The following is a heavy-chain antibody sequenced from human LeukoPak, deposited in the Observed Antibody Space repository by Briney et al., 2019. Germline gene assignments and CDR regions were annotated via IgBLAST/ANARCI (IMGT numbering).Heavy chain of an antibody. CDR3: ARNYDFWSGYNWFDP. D-gene: IGHD3-3*01. V-gene: IGHV4-31*03. CDR1: GGSISSGGYY. CDR2: IYYSGST. J-gene: IGHJ5*02. Sequence: SETLPLTCTVSGGSISSGGYYWSWIRQHPGKGLEWIGYIYYSGSTYYNPSLKSRVTISVDTPKNQFSLKLSSVTAADTAVYYCARNYDFWSGYNWFDPWGQGTLVTVSS.